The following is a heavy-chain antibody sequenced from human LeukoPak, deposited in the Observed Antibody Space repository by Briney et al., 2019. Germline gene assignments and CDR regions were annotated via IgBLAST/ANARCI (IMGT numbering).Heavy chain of an antibody. CDR1: EFSVGSNY. D-gene: IGHD6-19*01. CDR2: IYSGGST. CDR3: ARGAYSSGWYVDY. J-gene: IGHJ4*02. V-gene: IGHV3-66*01. Sequence: GGSLRLSCAASEFSVGSNYMTWVRQAPGKGLEWVSLIYSGGSTYYADSVKGRFTISRDNSKNTLYLQMNSLRAEDTAVYYCARGAYSSGWYVDYWGQGTLVTVSS.